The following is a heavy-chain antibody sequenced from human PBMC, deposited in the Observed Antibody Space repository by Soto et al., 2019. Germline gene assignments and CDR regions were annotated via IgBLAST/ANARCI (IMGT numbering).Heavy chain of an antibody. J-gene: IGHJ4*02. CDR2: INPSGGST. CDR1: GGTFSNYA. D-gene: IGHD5-18*01. V-gene: IGHV1-46*01. Sequence: ASVKVSCKASGGTFSNYAIAWVRQAPGQGLEWMGIINPSGGSTSYAQKFQGRVTMTRDTSTSTVYMELSSLRSEDTAVYYCARAGYTYGTASFDYWGRGALVTVSS. CDR3: ARAGYTYGTASFDY.